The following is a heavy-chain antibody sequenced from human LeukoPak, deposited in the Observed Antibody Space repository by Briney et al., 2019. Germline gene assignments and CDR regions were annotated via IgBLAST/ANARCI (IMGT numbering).Heavy chain of an antibody. Sequence: GGSLRLSCAASGFTFSSSWMSWVRQVPGKGLEWVANIKQDGSEKYYVDSVKGRFTISRDNSKNTLYLQMNSLRAEDTAVYYCAKGSLGGAIRVAFDYWGQGTLVTVSS. CDR2: IKQDGSEK. CDR1: GFTFSSSW. CDR3: AKGSLGGAIRVAFDY. D-gene: IGHD3-10*01. V-gene: IGHV3-7*05. J-gene: IGHJ4*02.